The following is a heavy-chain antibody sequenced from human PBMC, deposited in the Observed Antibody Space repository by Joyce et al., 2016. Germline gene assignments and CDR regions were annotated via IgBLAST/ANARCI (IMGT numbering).Heavy chain of an antibody. Sequence: EVQLVESGGGLVQPGGSLRLSCATSGFTFSSYWMAWVRQAPGKGLEWVANIKQHGTEKNYGDSVKGRFTISRDNAENSLYLQMNGLRPEDTAIYYCARAPGISITYFFDSWGRGSLVTVSS. D-gene: IGHD2-21*01. CDR1: GFTFSSYW. CDR3: ARAPGISITYFFDS. J-gene: IGHJ4*02. V-gene: IGHV3-7*03. CDR2: IKQHGTEK.